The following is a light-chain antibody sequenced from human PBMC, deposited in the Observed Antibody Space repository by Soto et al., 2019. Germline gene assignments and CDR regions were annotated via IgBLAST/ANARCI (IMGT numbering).Light chain of an antibody. CDR3: QQSYSSPPWT. CDR2: RAS. J-gene: IGKJ1*01. V-gene: IGKV1-39*01. Sequence: GGRVTISCRASQTISTFLNWYQQKPGTAPRLLIYRASSVQSGVPPRFSGSGSGRDFTLTISSLRPEDIATYFCQQSYSSPPWTFGQGTKV. CDR1: QTISTF.